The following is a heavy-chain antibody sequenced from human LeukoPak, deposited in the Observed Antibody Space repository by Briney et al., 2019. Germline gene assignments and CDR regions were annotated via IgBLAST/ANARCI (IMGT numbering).Heavy chain of an antibody. J-gene: IGHJ4*02. D-gene: IGHD5-12*01. CDR3: ARVGHIVATILPDY. V-gene: IGHV4-39*01. Sequence: SETLSLTCTVSGGSISSSSDYWGWIRQPPGKGLEWIGSIYYSGNTYYNPSLKSRVTISLDTSKNQFSLKLSPVTAADTAVYYCARVGHIVATILPDYWGQGTLVSVSS. CDR1: GGSISSSSDY. CDR2: IYYSGNT.